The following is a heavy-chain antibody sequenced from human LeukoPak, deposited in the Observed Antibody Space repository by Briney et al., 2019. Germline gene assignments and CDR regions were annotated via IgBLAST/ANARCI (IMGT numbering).Heavy chain of an antibody. J-gene: IGHJ4*02. V-gene: IGHV1-69*01. Sequence: ASVKVSCKASGGTFSSYAISWVRQAPGQGLEWMGGIIPIFGTANYAQRFQGRVTITADESTSTAYMELSSLRSEDTAVYYCARGGIAAAGNFDYWGQGTLVTVSS. D-gene: IGHD6-13*01. CDR2: IIPIFGTA. CDR1: GGTFSSYA. CDR3: ARGGIAAAGNFDY.